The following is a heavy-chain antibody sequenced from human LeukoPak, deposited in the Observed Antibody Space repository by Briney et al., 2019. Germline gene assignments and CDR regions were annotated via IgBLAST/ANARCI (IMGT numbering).Heavy chain of an antibody. J-gene: IGHJ4*02. V-gene: IGHV3-30*18. D-gene: IGHD4-17*01. Sequence: PGGSLRLSCAASEFTFSTYGMHWVRQPPGKGLEWVAVISYDGSTKYYEDSVKGRFTISRDDSKNTLYLQMNSLRAEDTAVYYCAKDMTAVTPYLDYWGQGTLVTVSS. CDR3: AKDMTAVTPYLDY. CDR1: EFTFSTYG. CDR2: ISYDGSTK.